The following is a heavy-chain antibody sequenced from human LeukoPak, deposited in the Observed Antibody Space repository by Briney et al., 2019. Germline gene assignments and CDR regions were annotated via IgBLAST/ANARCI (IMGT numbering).Heavy chain of an antibody. Sequence: GGSLRLSCTASGFTFSSYWMSWVRQAPGKGLEWVASIKQDGGEKYYVDSVKGRFTISRDNAKNSLYLQTNSLRAEDTAVYYCARLGARQVLDYWGQGTLVTVSS. CDR2: IKQDGGEK. J-gene: IGHJ4*02. V-gene: IGHV3-7*01. CDR1: GFTFSSYW. D-gene: IGHD4-17*01. CDR3: ARLGARQVLDY.